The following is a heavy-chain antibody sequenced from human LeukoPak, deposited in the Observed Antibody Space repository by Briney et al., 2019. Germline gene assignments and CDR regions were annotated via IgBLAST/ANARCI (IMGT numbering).Heavy chain of an antibody. CDR2: INHSGST. V-gene: IGHV4-34*01. CDR1: GGSFSGYY. D-gene: IGHD6-19*01. Sequence: SETLSLTCAVYGGSFSGYYWSWIRQPPGKGLEWIGEINHSGSTNYNPSLKSRVTISVDTSKNQFSLKLSSVTAADTAVYYCARLYSSGWYGYWFDPWGQGTLVTVSS. J-gene: IGHJ5*02. CDR3: ARLYSSGWYGYWFDP.